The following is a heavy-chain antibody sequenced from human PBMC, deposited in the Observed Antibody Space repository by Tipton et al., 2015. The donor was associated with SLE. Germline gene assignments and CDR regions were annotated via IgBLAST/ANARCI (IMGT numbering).Heavy chain of an antibody. CDR1: GDSISRNSAA. CDR3: TRDSSISTGGDYFDY. D-gene: IGHD6-13*01. Sequence: GLVKPSQTLSLTCAISGDSISRNSAAWNWIRQSPSRGLEWLGRTYYRSRWYRDYAVSVKSRISIDADTSKNQISLQLNSVTPEDTAVYYCTRDSSISTGGDYFDYWGQGTLVTVSP. J-gene: IGHJ4*02. CDR2: TYYRSRWYR. V-gene: IGHV6-1*01.